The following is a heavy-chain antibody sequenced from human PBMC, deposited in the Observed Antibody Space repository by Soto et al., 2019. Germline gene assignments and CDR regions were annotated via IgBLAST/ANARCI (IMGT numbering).Heavy chain of an antibody. CDR3: GRKAD. CDR1: GGTFSSYA. Sequence: QVQLVQSGAEVKKPGSSVKVSCKASGGTFSSYAISWVRQAPGQGLEWMGGIIPIFGTANYAQKFQGRVTITADEPRSTAYGGLRSVRSEDAPVYSWGRKADWGQGPLVPVSS. D-gene: IGHD2-15*01. J-gene: IGHJ4*02. V-gene: IGHV1-69*01. CDR2: IIPIFGTA.